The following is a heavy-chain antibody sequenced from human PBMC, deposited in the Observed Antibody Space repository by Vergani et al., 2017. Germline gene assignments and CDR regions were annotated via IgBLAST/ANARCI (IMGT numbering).Heavy chain of an antibody. D-gene: IGHD3-22*01. V-gene: IGHV3-23*01. CDR2: ISSDGGST. Sequence: EVQLLESGGGLVQPGGSLRLSCAASGFTFSTYAMTWVRQAPGKGLEWVSTISSDGGSTYYADSVKGRFTISRGNSKHTLSMQMNSLTAEDTAIYYCAGPQGTSAYYYGGFDYWGQGILVTVSS. J-gene: IGHJ4*02. CDR1: GFTFSTYA. CDR3: AGPQGTSAYYYGGFDY.